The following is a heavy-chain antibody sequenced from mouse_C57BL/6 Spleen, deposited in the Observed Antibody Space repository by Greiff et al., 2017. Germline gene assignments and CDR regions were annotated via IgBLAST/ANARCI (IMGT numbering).Heavy chain of an antibody. D-gene: IGHD1-1*02. CDR2: SRNKANDYTT. CDR1: GFTFSDFY. Sequence: DVMLVESGGGLVQSGRSLRLSCATSGFTFSDFYMEWVRQAPGKGLEWIAASRNKANDYTTEYSASVKGRFIVSRDTSQSILYLQMNALRAEDTAIYYCARDAWGWGAMDYWGQGTSVTVSS. J-gene: IGHJ4*01. V-gene: IGHV7-1*01. CDR3: ARDAWGWGAMDY.